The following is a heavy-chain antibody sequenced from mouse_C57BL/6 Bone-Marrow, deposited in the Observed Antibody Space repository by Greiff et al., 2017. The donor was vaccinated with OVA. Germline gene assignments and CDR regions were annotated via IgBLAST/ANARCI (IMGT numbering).Heavy chain of an antibody. CDR2: IYPRSGNT. CDR3: ARGGTAQAHFDY. V-gene: IGHV1-81*01. Sequence: QVHVKQSGAELARPGASVKLSCKASGYTFTSYGISWVKQRTGQGLEWIGEIYPRSGNTYYNEKFKGKATLTADKSSSTAYMELRSLTSEDSAVYFCARGGTAQAHFDYWGQGTTLTVSS. CDR1: GYTFTSYG. D-gene: IGHD3-2*02. J-gene: IGHJ2*01.